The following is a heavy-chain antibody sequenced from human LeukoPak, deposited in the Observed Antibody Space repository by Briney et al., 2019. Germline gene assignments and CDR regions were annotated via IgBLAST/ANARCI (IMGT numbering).Heavy chain of an antibody. CDR3: ASPLPFQH. V-gene: IGHV3-53*01. CDR1: GFTVSSDY. Sequence: GGSLRLSCAASGFTVSSDYMNWVRQAPGKALEWVSVIYSGGGTYYADSVKGRFTISRDNSRNTLYLRMNSLRAEDTAVYYCASPLPFQHWGQGTLVTVSS. CDR2: IYSGGGT. J-gene: IGHJ1*01.